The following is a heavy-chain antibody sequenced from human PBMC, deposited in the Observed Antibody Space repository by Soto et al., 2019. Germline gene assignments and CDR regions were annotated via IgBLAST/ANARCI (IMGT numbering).Heavy chain of an antibody. J-gene: IGHJ4*02. CDR3: ARLPRDFWSGYYAFDY. CDR1: GGSFSGYY. D-gene: IGHD3-3*01. Sequence: SETLSLTCAVYGGSFSGYYWSWIRQPPGKGLEWIGEINHSGSTNYNPSLKSRVTISVDTSKNQFSLKLSSATAADTAVYYCARLPRDFWSGYYAFDYSGQGTLVTSSS. CDR2: INHSGST. V-gene: IGHV4-34*01.